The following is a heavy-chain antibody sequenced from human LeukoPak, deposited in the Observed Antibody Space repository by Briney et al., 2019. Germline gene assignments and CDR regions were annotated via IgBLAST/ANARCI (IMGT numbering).Heavy chain of an antibody. V-gene: IGHV3-30*18. Sequence: PGGSLRLSCAASGFTFSSYGMNWVRQAPGKGLEWVALISYDGSNKYYADSVKGRFAISRDNSKNTLYVEMNSLRAEDTAVYYCAKDRGSHSLWDYWGQGTLVTVSS. D-gene: IGHD1-26*01. J-gene: IGHJ4*02. CDR1: GFTFSSYG. CDR2: ISYDGSNK. CDR3: AKDRGSHSLWDY.